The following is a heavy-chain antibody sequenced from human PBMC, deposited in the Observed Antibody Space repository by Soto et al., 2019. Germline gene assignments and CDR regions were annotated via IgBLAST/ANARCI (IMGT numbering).Heavy chain of an antibody. CDR1: GYTFTGYY. CDR2: IDPNSGGT. CDR3: ARTQCSSTRCYVGSWDY. D-gene: IGHD2-2*01. J-gene: IGHJ4*02. V-gene: IGHV1-2*04. Sequence: QVQLEQSGAEVKKPGASVKVSCKASGYTFTGYYMHWVRQAPGQGLEWMGWIDPNSGGTNYAQKFQGWVTMTRDTSISTGYMELSRLRSDDTAVYYCARTQCSSTRCYVGSWDYWGQGTLVTVSS.